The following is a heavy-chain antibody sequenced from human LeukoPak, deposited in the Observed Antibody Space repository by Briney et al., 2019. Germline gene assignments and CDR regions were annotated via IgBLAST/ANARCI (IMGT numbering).Heavy chain of an antibody. V-gene: IGHV4-4*07. D-gene: IGHD3-22*01. Sequence: SETLSLTCTVSGGSISSYYWSWIRQPAGKGLEWIGRIYTSGSTNYNLSLKSRVTMSVDTSKNQFSLKLSSVTAADTAVYYCARDRGVYYYDSSGYLDAFDIWGQGTMVTVSS. CDR2: IYTSGST. CDR3: ARDRGVYYYDSSGYLDAFDI. CDR1: GGSISSYY. J-gene: IGHJ3*02.